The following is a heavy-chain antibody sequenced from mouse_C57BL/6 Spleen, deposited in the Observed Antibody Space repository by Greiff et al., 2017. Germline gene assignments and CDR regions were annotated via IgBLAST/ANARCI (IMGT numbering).Heavy chain of an antibody. Sequence: EVKLVESGGGLVKPGGSLKLSCAASGFTFSDYGMHWVRQAPEQGLEWVAYISNGSSTIYYADTVKGRSTISRDNAKNTLFLQMTSLRSEDTAMYYCARGGYPYAMGYWGQGTSVTVSS. CDR2: ISNGSSTI. CDR1: GFTFSDYG. D-gene: IGHD2-14*01. J-gene: IGHJ4*01. V-gene: IGHV5-17*01. CDR3: ARGGYPYAMGY.